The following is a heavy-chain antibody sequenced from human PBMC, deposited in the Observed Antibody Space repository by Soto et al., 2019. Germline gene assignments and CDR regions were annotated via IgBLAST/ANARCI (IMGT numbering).Heavy chain of an antibody. D-gene: IGHD5-12*01. CDR2: IYHSGST. CDR1: SDSISSGGW. CDR3: AKDGRNGYNLFY. Sequence: QVQLQESGPGVVKPSVTQSLTCAVSSDSISSGGWWSWVRQPPGKGLEWTGEIYHSGSTNYNPSLKSRVTILVDMSKNHFSLNLNSVNVAETAIYYCAKDGRNGYNLFYWGQGTRVTVSS. V-gene: IGHV4-4*02. J-gene: IGHJ4*02.